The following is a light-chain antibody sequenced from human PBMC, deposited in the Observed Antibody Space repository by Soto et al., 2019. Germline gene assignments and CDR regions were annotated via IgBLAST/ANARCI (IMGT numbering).Light chain of an antibody. CDR1: SANIGAGYD. J-gene: IGLJ2*01. V-gene: IGLV1-40*01. CDR3: QSYDSRLSGSV. CDR2: GNS. Sequence: QSVLTQPASVSGAPGQRVTISCTGSSANIGAGYDVHWYQQLPGTAPKLLIHGNSNRPSGVPDRFSGSKSGTSASLAITGLQAEDEADYYCQSYDSRLSGSVFGGGTKLTVL.